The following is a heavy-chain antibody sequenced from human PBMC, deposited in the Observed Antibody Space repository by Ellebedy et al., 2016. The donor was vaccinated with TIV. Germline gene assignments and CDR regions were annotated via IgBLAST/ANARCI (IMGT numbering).Heavy chain of an antibody. CDR2: IDYRGST. CDR1: GGSFSSYY. J-gene: IGHJ1*01. Sequence: SETLSLXXTVSGGSFSSYYWSWIRQPPGKGLEWIGYIDYRGSTYYNPSLKSRLTISVGTSKNQFSLKLSSVTAADTAVYFCARLESWIQLWEGPYFQHWGQGTLVFVSS. D-gene: IGHD5-18*01. CDR3: ARLESWIQLWEGPYFQH. V-gene: IGHV4-59*12.